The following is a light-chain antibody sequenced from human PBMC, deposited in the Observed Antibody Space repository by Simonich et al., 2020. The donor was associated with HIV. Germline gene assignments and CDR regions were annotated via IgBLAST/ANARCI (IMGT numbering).Light chain of an antibody. Sequence: DILMTQSPSSLPASVGDRVTITFRARQVISNSLAWYKQKPGKAPKYLLSASSSLESWVPSRFSGSGSGTDYTLTISSLQPEDFATYYCQQFFSTPWTFGQGTKVEIK. CDR3: QQFFSTPWT. V-gene: IGKV1-NL1*01. CDR1: QVISNS. CDR2: ASS. J-gene: IGKJ1*01.